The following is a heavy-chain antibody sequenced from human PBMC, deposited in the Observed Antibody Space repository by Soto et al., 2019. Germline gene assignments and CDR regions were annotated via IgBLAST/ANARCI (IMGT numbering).Heavy chain of an antibody. CDR2: ISSSSSYT. CDR1: GFTFSDYY. J-gene: IGHJ4*02. Sequence: GGSLRLSCGASGFTFSDYYMSWTRQAPGKGLEWISYISSSSSYTNYADSVKGRFTVSRDNAKNSLFLQMNSLRAEDSAVYYCARDSDVNIPNGFVDYWGQGPLRIGSS. D-gene: IGHD3-10*01. V-gene: IGHV3-11*06. CDR3: ARDSDVNIPNGFVDY.